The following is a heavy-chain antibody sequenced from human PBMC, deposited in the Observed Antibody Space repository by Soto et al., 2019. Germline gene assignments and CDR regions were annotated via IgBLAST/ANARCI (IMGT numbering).Heavy chain of an antibody. V-gene: IGHV3-30*18. Sequence: QVQLVESGGGVVQPGRSLRLSCAASGFTFSSYGMHWVRQAPGKGLEWVAVISYDGSNKYYADSVKGRFTISRDNSKNTLYLQMNSLRPEDTAVYYCAKVWGYCGGDCYPFGYWGQGTLVTVSS. CDR2: ISYDGSNK. CDR1: GFTFSSYG. J-gene: IGHJ4*02. CDR3: AKVWGYCGGDCYPFGY. D-gene: IGHD2-21*02.